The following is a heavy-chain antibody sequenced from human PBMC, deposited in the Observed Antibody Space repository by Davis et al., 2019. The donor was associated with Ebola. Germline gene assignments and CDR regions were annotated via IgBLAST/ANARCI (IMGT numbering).Heavy chain of an antibody. V-gene: IGHV3-21*01. Sequence: GGSLRLSCAASGFTFSTYSMSWVRQAPGKGLEWVSSISSDSDYIYYADSAKGRFTISRDNAKNSLYLQMNSLRAEYTAVYYCARDRPLDFFFGDYYGMDVWGQGTTVTVSS. J-gene: IGHJ6*02. CDR1: GFTFSTYS. D-gene: IGHD3-16*01. CDR2: ISSDSDYI. CDR3: ARDRPLDFFFGDYYGMDV.